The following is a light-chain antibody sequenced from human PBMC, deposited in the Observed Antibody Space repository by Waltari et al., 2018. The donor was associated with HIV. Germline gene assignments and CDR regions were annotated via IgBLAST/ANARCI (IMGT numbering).Light chain of an antibody. CDR3: HSRDSSGNQL. CDR1: SLKNYY. V-gene: IGLV3-19*01. CDR2: DKI. Sequence: SSELTQDPAVSVALGHTVSITCQGDSLKNYYANWYHQKPGQAPVLVIYDKINRPSGIPDRCSGSGSGNTASLTITGAQAEDEGDYYCHSRDSSGNQLFGGGTKVTVL. J-gene: IGLJ2*01.